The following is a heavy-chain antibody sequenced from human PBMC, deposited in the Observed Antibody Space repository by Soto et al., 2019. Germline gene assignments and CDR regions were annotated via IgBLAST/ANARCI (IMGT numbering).Heavy chain of an antibody. D-gene: IGHD5-12*01. V-gene: IGHV3-33*01. J-gene: IGHJ6*02. CDR2: IWYDGSNK. CDR1: GFTFSSYG. Sequence: QVQLVESGGGVVQPGRSLRLSCAASGFTFSSYGMHWVRQAPGKGLEWVAVIWYDGSNKYYADSVKGRFTISRDNSKNTLYLQRNSLRAEDTAVYYCARIRDGYNYAYYYGMDVWGQGTTVTVSS. CDR3: ARIRDGYNYAYYYGMDV.